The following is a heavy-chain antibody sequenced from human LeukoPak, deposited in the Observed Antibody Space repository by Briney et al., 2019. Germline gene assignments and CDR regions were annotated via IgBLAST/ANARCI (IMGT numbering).Heavy chain of an antibody. J-gene: IGHJ3*02. CDR2: ISAYNGNT. D-gene: IGHD3-3*01. CDR1: GYTFTSYG. V-gene: IGHV1-18*01. CDR3: AREGYLLPYYDFWSGVNKGAFDI. Sequence: GASVKVSCKASGYTFTSYGISWVRQAPGQGLEWMGWISAYNGNTNYAQKLQGRVTMTTDTSTSTAYMELRSLRSDDTAVYYCAREGYLLPYYDFWSGVNKGAFDIWGQGTMVTVSS.